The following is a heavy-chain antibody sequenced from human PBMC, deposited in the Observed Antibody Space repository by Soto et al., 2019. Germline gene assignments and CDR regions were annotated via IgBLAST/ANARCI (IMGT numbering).Heavy chain of an antibody. J-gene: IGHJ6*02. V-gene: IGHV1-69*12. Sequence: QVQLVQSGAEVKKPGSSVKVSCKASGGSLSNYGISWVRQAPGQGLEWMGAIIPVFGTPNYAQKFQDRVTXXAXXSTTTVYMEVRSPTSEDTAVYYCARGDATKIVVTTYYAMDVWGQGTTVTVSS. CDR2: IIPVFGTP. D-gene: IGHD3-22*01. CDR1: GGSLSNYG. CDR3: ARGDATKIVVTTYYAMDV.